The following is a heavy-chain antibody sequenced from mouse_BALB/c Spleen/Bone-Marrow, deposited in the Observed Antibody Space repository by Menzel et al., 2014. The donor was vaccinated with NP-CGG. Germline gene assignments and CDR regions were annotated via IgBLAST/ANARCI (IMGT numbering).Heavy chain of an antibody. CDR1: GFDFXRYW. CDR3: ARRYYYGYVDY. V-gene: IGHV4-1*02. D-gene: IGHD1-2*01. J-gene: IGHJ4*01. Sequence: EVQLQQSGGGLVHPGGSLKLSCTVSGFDFXRYWLSWVRQAPGKGLEWIGEINPDSSTINYTPSLKDKFIISRDNAKNTLYLQMGKVRSEDTALYYCARRYYYGYVDYWGQGTSVTVSS. CDR2: INPDSSTI.